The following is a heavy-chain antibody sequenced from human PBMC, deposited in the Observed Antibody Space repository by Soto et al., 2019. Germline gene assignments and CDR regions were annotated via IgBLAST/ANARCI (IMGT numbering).Heavy chain of an antibody. Sequence: QVQLVQSGAELKKTGSSVKVSCRASGDTFSSYAVNWVRQAPGRGLEWMGRIITVLGTTDYAQNFKGRLTDSAEKSTKTVDMEVSSMRSEETAVYYCARRRYCGYDSSHKHYSGMDVWGQGTTVTVAS. V-gene: IGHV1-69*08. D-gene: IGHD2-21*01. CDR1: GDTFSSYA. J-gene: IGHJ6*02. CDR2: IITVLGTT. CDR3: ARRRYCGYDSSHKHYSGMDV.